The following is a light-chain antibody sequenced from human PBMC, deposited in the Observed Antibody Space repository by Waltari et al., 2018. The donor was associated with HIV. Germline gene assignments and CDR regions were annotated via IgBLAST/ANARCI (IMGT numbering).Light chain of an antibody. CDR3: QQYNNWQGT. CDR1: QSVSSN. Sequence: IVMTQSPAILSLSPGERASLSCRASQSVSSNLAWYQQKLGQAPRLLIYDASTRATGIPVRFSGSGSGTEFTLTISSLQSEDFAVYYCQQYNNWQGTFGQGTKLEIK. V-gene: IGKV3-15*01. J-gene: IGKJ2*02. CDR2: DAS.